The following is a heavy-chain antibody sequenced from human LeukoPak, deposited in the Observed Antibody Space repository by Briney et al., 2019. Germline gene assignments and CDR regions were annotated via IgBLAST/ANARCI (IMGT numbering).Heavy chain of an antibody. V-gene: IGHV3-7*01. CDR3: ARDGSYSGSYFDY. J-gene: IGHJ4*02. D-gene: IGHD1-26*01. Sequence: GGSLRLSCAASGFTFSSYAMSWVRQAPGKGLEWVANIKQDGSEKYYVDSVKGRFTISRDNAKNSLYLQMNSLRAEDTAVYYCARDGSYSGSYFDYWGQGTLVTVSS. CDR1: GFTFSSYA. CDR2: IKQDGSEK.